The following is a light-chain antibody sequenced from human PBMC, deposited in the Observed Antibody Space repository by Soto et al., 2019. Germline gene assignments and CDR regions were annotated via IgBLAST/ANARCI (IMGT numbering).Light chain of an antibody. J-gene: IGLJ1*01. Sequence: QSVLTQPASVSGSPEQSITISCTGTSSDVGSYNLVSWYQQHPGKAPKLMIYEGSKRPSGVSDRFSGSKSGNTASLTISGLQAEDAADYYCCSYAGSGTFVFGTGTKLTVL. V-gene: IGLV2-23*01. CDR3: CSYAGSGTFV. CDR2: EGS. CDR1: SSDVGSYNL.